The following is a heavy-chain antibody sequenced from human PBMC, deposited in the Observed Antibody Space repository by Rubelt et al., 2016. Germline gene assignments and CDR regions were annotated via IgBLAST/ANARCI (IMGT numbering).Heavy chain of an antibody. D-gene: IGHD3-10*01. CDR3: AKGRILLWFVESTRV. V-gene: IGHV3-23*01. J-gene: IGHJ6*02. Sequence: YYADSVKGRFTISRDNSKNTLYLQMNSLRAEDTALYYCAKGRILLWFVESTRVWGQGTTVTVSS.